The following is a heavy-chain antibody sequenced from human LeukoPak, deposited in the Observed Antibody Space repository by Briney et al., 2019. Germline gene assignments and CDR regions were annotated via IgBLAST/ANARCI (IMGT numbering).Heavy chain of an antibody. CDR2: IYYSGST. D-gene: IGHD2-15*01. Sequence: SQTLSLTCTVSGGSISSGGYYWSWIRQHPGKGLEWIGYIYYSGSTYYNPSLKSRVTISVDTSKNQFSLKLSSVTAADTAVYYCARGLREVWVVAATHFDYWGQGTLVTVSS. CDR1: GGSISSGGYY. V-gene: IGHV4-31*03. J-gene: IGHJ4*02. CDR3: ARGLREVWVVAATHFDY.